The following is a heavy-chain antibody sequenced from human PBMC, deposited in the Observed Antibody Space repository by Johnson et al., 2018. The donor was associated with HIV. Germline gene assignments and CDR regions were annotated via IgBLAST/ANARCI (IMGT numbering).Heavy chain of an antibody. Sequence: QVQLVESGGGVVQPGRSLRLSCAASGFTFRTFPMHWVRQAPGKGLEWMAFISYNEDKKYYADSVKGRFTISRDNSKNILYLQMNSLRAEDTATYYCARLPSGYNLDTFNIWGQGTMVTVSS. J-gene: IGHJ3*02. CDR2: ISYNEDKK. CDR1: GFTFRTFP. CDR3: ARLPSGYNLDTFNI. D-gene: IGHD5-18*01. V-gene: IGHV3-30*04.